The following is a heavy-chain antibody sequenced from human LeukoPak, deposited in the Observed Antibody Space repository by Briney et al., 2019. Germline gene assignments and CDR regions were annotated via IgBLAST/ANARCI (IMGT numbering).Heavy chain of an antibody. CDR1: GGSISSYY. Sequence: PSETLSLTCTVSGGSISSYYWSWIRQPPGKGLEWIGYIYYSGSTNYNPSLKSRVTISVDTSKNQFSLKLSSVTAADTAVYYCARGYCTNGVYYRIGKDAFDIWGQGTMVTVSS. D-gene: IGHD2-8*01. CDR2: IYYSGST. V-gene: IGHV4-59*01. J-gene: IGHJ3*02. CDR3: ARGYCTNGVYYRIGKDAFDI.